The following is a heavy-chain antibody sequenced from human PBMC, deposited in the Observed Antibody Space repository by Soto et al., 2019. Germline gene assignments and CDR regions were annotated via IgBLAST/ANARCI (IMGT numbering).Heavy chain of an antibody. V-gene: IGHV2-5*02. CDR2: IYWDDAK. D-gene: IGHD3-9*01. CDR1: GISLTNSGVG. Sequence: QITFTESGPTLVKPTQTLTLTCTFSGISLTNSGVGVSWIRQPPGKALEWLAVIYWDDAKHFSPSQKSRLTITKDTSKNQVVLTMTNMDSVDTATYFCAQMDFDLYGMDVWGQGTTVIVSS. J-gene: IGHJ6*02. CDR3: AQMDFDLYGMDV.